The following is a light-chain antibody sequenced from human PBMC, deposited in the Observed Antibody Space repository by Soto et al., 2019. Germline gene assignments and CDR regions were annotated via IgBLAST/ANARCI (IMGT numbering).Light chain of an antibody. CDR1: QTISSW. J-gene: IGKJ5*01. CDR3: PHYNSHSEA. CDR2: KAS. Sequence: DIQMNQSLATLSGSVGDRVTITYRASQTISSWLTWYQQKPGKAPKLVIYKASTLKSGVPSRFSGSGSGTEFTLNISSLQPDDFATYYCPHYNSHSEAFRQG. V-gene: IGKV1-5*03.